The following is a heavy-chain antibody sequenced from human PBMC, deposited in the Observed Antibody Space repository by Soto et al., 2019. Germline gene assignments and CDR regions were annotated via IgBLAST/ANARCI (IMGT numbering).Heavy chain of an antibody. CDR3: AKASFGYYDSSGYYFDY. CDR2: ISYDGSNK. V-gene: IGHV3-30*18. Sequence: AGGSLRLSCAASGFTFSSYGVHWVSQAQGKGLEWVAVISYDGSNKYYADSVKGRFTISRDNSKNTLYLQMNSLRAEDTAVYYCAKASFGYYDSSGYYFDYWGQGTLVTVPS. CDR1: GFTFSSYG. J-gene: IGHJ4*02. D-gene: IGHD3-22*01.